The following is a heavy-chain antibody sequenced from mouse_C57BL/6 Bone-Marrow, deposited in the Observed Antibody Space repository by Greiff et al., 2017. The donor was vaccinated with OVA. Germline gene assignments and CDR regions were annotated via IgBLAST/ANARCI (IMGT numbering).Heavy chain of an antibody. CDR1: GFNIKDDY. J-gene: IGHJ3*02. D-gene: IGHD1-3*01. CDR2: IDPENGDT. V-gene: IGHV14-4*01. Sequence: VQLQQSGAELVRPGASVKLSCTASGFNIKDDYMHWVKQRPEQGLEWIGWIDPENGDTEYASKFQGKATITADTSSNTAYLQLSSLTSEDTAVYYCTSWGAPGYWGKGTLVTVSA. CDR3: TSWGAPGY.